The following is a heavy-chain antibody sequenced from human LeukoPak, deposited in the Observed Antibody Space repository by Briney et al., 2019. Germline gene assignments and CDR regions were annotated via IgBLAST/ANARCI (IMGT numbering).Heavy chain of an antibody. CDR2: INRSGST. D-gene: IGHD2-21*02. V-gene: IGHV4-39*07. CDR3: ARGGFYCGDDCYVDY. CDR1: GGSISSSSYY. J-gene: IGHJ4*02. Sequence: SGTLSLTCTVSGGSISSSSYYWSWIRQPPEKGLEWIGEINRSGSTNYNPSLKSRVSISVDTSKNQFSLKLSSVTAADTAVYYCARGGFYCGDDCYVDYWGQGTLVTVSS.